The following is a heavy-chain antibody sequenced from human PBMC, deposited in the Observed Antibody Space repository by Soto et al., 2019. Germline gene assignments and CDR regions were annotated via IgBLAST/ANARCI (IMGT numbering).Heavy chain of an antibody. CDR1: GGSVSIGDHY. CDR2: MYYSGKT. D-gene: IGHD3-10*01. J-gene: IGHJ6*02. CDR3: ARGGSGSRDYYYYGMAV. Sequence: PSETLSLTCTVSGGSVSIGDHYWSWIRQQPGKGLEWIGYMYYSGKTYYNPSLKSRVTISVDTSKNQFSLKLSSVTAADTAVYYCARGGSGSRDYYYYGMAVWGQGTTVS. V-gene: IGHV4-31*03.